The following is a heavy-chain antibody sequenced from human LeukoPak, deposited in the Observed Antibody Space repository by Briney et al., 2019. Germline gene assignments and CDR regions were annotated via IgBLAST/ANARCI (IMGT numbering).Heavy chain of an antibody. D-gene: IGHD1-26*01. J-gene: IGHJ5*02. V-gene: IGHV1-24*01. CDR3: ATEGGGSYYGALNNWFDP. CDR1: GYTLTELS. Sequence: ASVKVSCTVSGYTLTELSMHWVRQAPGKGLEWMGGFDPEDGETIYAQKFQGRVTMTEDTSTDTAYMELSSLRSEDTAVYYCATEGGGSYYGALNNWFDPWGQGTLVTVSS. CDR2: FDPEDGET.